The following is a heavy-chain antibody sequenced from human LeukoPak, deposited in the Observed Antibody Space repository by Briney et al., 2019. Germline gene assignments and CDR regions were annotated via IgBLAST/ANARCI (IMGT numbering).Heavy chain of an antibody. V-gene: IGHV4-59*01. Sequence: SETLSLTCTVSGGSISSYYWSWIRQPPGKGLEWIGYIYYSGSTNYNPSLKSRVTISVDTSKNQFSLKLSSVTAADTAVYYCASDQGVTMVRGVTYYYYYYGMDVWGQGTTVTVSS. CDR1: GGSISSYY. J-gene: IGHJ6*02. CDR3: ASDQGVTMVRGVTYYYYYYGMDV. CDR2: IYYSGST. D-gene: IGHD3-10*01.